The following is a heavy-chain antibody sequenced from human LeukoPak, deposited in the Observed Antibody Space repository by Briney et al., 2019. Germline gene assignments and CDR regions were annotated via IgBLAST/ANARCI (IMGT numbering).Heavy chain of an antibody. V-gene: IGHV4-59*01. CDR2: IYYSGST. D-gene: IGHD3-3*01. J-gene: IGHJ4*02. CDR3: ARGYGITIFGVVTNGRFDY. CDR1: GRSISSYY. Sequence: PSETLSLTCTVSGRSISSYYWSWIRQPPGKGLEWIGYIYYSGSTNYNPSLKSRVTISVDTSKNQFSLKLSSVTAADTAVYYCARGYGITIFGVVTNGRFDYWGQGTLVTVSS.